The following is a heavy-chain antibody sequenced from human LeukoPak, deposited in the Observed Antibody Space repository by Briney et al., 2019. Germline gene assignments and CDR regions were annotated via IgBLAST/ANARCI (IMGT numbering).Heavy chain of an antibody. J-gene: IGHJ4*02. CDR2: IYSGGST. Sequence: GGSLRLSCAASGFTFSRCGMHWVRQAPGKGPEWVSVIYSGGSTYYADSVKGRFTISRDNAKNTLYLQMNSLRAEDTAVYYCAKEILTGYYLDYWGQGTLVTVSS. CDR3: AKEILTGYYLDY. CDR1: GFTFSRCG. D-gene: IGHD3-9*01. V-gene: IGHV3-NL1*01.